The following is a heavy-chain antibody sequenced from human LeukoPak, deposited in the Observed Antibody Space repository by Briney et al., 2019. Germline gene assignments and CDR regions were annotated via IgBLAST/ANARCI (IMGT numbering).Heavy chain of an antibody. J-gene: IGHJ4*02. Sequence: ASVKVSCKVSGYTLTELSMHWVRQAPGKGLEWMGGFDPEDGETIYAQKFQGRVTMTEDTSTDTAYVELSSLRSEDTAVYYCATPYYYDSSGYSDSFDYWGQGTLVTVSS. CDR2: FDPEDGET. D-gene: IGHD3-22*01. V-gene: IGHV1-24*01. CDR3: ATPYYYDSSGYSDSFDY. CDR1: GYTLTELS.